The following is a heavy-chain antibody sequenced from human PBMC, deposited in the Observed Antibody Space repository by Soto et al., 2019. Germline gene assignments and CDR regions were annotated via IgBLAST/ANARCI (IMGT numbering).Heavy chain of an antibody. D-gene: IGHD2-2*01. CDR1: GFTFSSYS. Sequence: GGSLRLSCAASGFTFSSYSMNWVRQAPGKGLEWVSSISSSSSYIYYADSVKGRFTISRDNAKNSLYLQMNSLRAEDTAVYYCASLDIVVVPASANWFDPWGQGTLVTVSS. J-gene: IGHJ5*02. CDR3: ASLDIVVVPASANWFDP. V-gene: IGHV3-21*01. CDR2: ISSSSSYI.